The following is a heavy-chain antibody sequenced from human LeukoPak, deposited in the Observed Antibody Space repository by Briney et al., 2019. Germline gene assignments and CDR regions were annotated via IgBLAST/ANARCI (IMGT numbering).Heavy chain of an antibody. D-gene: IGHD1-26*01. V-gene: IGHV3-23*01. CDR3: ARSAVGTSCCTAVDY. CDR1: GFTFR. Sequence: PGGSLRLSCAASGFTFRVRQAPGKGLEWVSGISTSGDRTYYADSVKGRFTISRDNSKNTLYLQMNSLRAEDTAEYYCARSAVGTSCCTAVDYWGQGTLVTVSS. J-gene: IGHJ4*02. CDR2: ISTSGDRT.